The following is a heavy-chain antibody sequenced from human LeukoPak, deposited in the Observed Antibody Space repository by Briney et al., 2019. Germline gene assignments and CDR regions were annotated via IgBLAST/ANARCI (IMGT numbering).Heavy chain of an antibody. D-gene: IGHD5-12*01. Sequence: SETLSLTCTVSCGSISSSGYYWGWIRQPPGKGLEWIGNVYYGGSSYYSPSLKSRVTISVDTSSNHFSLKLSSVTAADTAVYYCTGRREGSGYRDYWGQGTLVTVSS. J-gene: IGHJ4*02. CDR2: VYYGGSS. CDR3: TGRREGSGYRDY. CDR1: CGSISSSGYY. V-gene: IGHV4-39*02.